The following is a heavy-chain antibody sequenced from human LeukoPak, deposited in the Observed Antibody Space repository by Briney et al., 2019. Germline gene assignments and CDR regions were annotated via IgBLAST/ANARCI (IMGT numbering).Heavy chain of an antibody. Sequence: ASVKVSCKASGYTFTSYGISWVRQAPGQGLEWMGWISAYNGNTNYAQKLQGRVTMTTDTSTSTAYMELRSLRSDDTAVYYCARDGVYYDSSGNFDYWGQGTLVTVSS. CDR3: ARDGVYYDSSGNFDY. CDR2: ISAYNGNT. CDR1: GYTFTSYG. D-gene: IGHD3-22*01. V-gene: IGHV1-18*01. J-gene: IGHJ4*02.